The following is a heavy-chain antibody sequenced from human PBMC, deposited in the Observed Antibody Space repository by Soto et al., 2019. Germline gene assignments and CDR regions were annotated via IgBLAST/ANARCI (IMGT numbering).Heavy chain of an antibody. CDR2: ISAYNGKT. Sequence: QVQLVQSGGEVKKPGASVKLSCTASGYTFTSYGISWVRQAPGQGLEWMGWISAYNGKTNYAQNIQGRITMTTDTSTKKAYMDLRCMRSDDTAVYYCARGGDVNYYHGMDVWGQGTTATVSS. V-gene: IGHV1-18*01. CDR1: GYTFTSYG. CDR3: ARGGDVNYYHGMDV. J-gene: IGHJ6*02. D-gene: IGHD5-12*01.